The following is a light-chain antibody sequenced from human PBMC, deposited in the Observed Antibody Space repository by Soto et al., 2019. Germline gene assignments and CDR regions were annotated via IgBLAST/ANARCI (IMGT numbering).Light chain of an antibody. CDR3: AAWDDNVSGPA. Sequence: QSVLPQPPSASGTPGQTVTLSCSGSSSTIGSNYVFWYQQFPGTAPKLLLYRNNLRPSGVPDRFSGSKSGTSASLAISGLRSEDEADYHCAAWDDNVSGPAFGGGTKVTVL. CDR2: RNN. J-gene: IGLJ3*02. CDR1: SSTIGSNY. V-gene: IGLV1-47*01.